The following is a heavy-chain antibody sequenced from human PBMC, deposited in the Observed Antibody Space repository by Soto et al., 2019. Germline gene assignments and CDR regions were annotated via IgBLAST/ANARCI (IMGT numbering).Heavy chain of an antibody. CDR3: AREDTAMVRPFDY. V-gene: IGHV4-61*01. D-gene: IGHD5-18*01. J-gene: IGHJ4*02. Sequence: PSETLSLTCTVSGGSVSSGSYYWSWIRQPPGKGLEWIGYIYYSGSTNYNPSLKSRVTISVDTSKNQFSLKLSSVTAADTAVYYCAREDTAMVRPFDYWGQGTLVTVSS. CDR2: IYYSGST. CDR1: GGSVSSGSYY.